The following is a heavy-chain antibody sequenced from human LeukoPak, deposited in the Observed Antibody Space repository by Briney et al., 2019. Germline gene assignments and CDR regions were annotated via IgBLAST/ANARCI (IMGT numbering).Heavy chain of an antibody. J-gene: IGHJ4*02. D-gene: IGHD2-2*01. CDR1: GFTFSSYA. Sequence: GGSLRLSCAASGFTFSSYAMHWVRQAPGKGLEWVAVISYDGSNKYYADSVKGRFTISRDNSKNTLYLQMNSLRAEDTAVYYCARDYCSSTSCFPDYWGQGTLVTVSS. CDR2: ISYDGSNK. CDR3: ARDYCSSTSCFPDY. V-gene: IGHV3-30*04.